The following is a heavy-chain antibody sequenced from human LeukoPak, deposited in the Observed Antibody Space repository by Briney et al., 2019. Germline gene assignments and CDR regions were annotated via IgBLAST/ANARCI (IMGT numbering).Heavy chain of an antibody. D-gene: IGHD3-3*01. J-gene: IGHJ4*02. Sequence: GGSLRLSCSASGFTFSSYWMHWVRQAPGKGLVWVSRINSDGSSTSYADDVKGRFTISRDNAKNTLYLQMNSLRAEDTAVYYCASIPYYDFWSGWPNFDYWGQGTLVTVSS. CDR2: INSDGSST. CDR1: GFTFSSYW. V-gene: IGHV3-74*01. CDR3: ASIPYYDFWSGWPNFDY.